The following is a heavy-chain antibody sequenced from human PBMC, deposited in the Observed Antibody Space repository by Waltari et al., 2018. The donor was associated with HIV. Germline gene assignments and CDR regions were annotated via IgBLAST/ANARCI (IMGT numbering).Heavy chain of an antibody. Sequence: QVQLVQSGAEVKKPGSSVKVSCKASGGTFSSYAISWVRQAPGQGLEWMGGIIPIFGTTNYAQKFQGRVTITADESTSTAYMELSSLRSEDTAVYCCARTMDHVDTVMERYWYFDLWGRGTLVTVSS. V-gene: IGHV1-69*01. CDR1: GGTFSSYA. J-gene: IGHJ2*01. D-gene: IGHD5-18*01. CDR3: ARTMDHVDTVMERYWYFDL. CDR2: IIPIFGTT.